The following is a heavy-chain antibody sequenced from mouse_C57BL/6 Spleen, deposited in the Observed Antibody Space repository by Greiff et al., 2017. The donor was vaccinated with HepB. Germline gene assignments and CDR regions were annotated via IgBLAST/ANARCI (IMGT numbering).Heavy chain of an antibody. CDR2: IDPETGGT. D-gene: IGHD1-1*01. Sequence: VQLQQSGAELVRPGASVTLSCKASGYTFTDYEMHWVKQTPVHGLEWIGAIDPETGGTAYNQKFKGKAILTADKSSSTAYMELRSLTAEDSAVYYCTSWDWRSSSFGCWGQGTTLTVSS. V-gene: IGHV1-15*01. CDR3: TSWDWRSSSFGC. J-gene: IGHJ2*01. CDR1: GYTFTDYE.